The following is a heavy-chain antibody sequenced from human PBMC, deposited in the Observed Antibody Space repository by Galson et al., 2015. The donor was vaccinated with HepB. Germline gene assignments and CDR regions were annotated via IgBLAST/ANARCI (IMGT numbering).Heavy chain of an antibody. CDR2: IWYDGSNK. CDR1: GFTFSSYG. D-gene: IGHD2-2*02. Sequence: LRLSCAASGFTFSSYGMHWVRQAPGKGLEWVAVIWYDGSNKYYADSVKGRFTISRDNSKNTLYLQVNSLKIEDTAVYYCITEKGAIQEWKGAFDFWGQGTLVTFSS. V-gene: IGHV3-33*01. CDR3: ITEKGAIQEWKGAFDF. J-gene: IGHJ4*02.